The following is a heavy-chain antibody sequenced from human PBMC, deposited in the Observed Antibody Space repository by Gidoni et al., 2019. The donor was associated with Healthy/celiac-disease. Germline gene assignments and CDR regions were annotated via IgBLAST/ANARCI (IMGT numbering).Heavy chain of an antibody. CDR2: INHSGST. V-gene: IGHV4-34*01. Sequence: QLQLQQWGAGLLKHSETLSLTCAVYGGSFSGYYWSWIRQPPGKGLEWIGEINHSGSTNYNPSLKSRVTISVDTSKNQFSLKLSSVTAAYTAVYYCARGYGVDYWGQGTLVTVTS. J-gene: IGHJ4*02. CDR1: GGSFSGYY. D-gene: IGHD3-10*01. CDR3: ARGYGVDY.